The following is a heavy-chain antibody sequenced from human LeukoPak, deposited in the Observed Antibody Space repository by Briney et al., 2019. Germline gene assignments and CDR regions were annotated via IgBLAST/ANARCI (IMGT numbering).Heavy chain of an antibody. CDR1: GFTFSTYG. CDR3: ARNSYYEYYFDY. J-gene: IGHJ4*02. D-gene: IGHD5-12*01. V-gene: IGHV3-33*01. Sequence: GRSLILSCAASGFTFSTYGMHWVRQAPGKGLEWVACIWNDGSNKYYADSVKGRFTISRDNSKNTLYLQMNSLRAEDTAVYYCARNSYYEYYFDYWGQGTLVTVSS. CDR2: IWNDGSNK.